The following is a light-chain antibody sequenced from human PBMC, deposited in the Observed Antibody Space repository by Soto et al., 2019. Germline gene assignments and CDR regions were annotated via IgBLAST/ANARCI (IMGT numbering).Light chain of an antibody. CDR1: QGISNY. Sequence: DIQMTQSPSSLSASVGDRVTITCRASQGISNYVAWYQQKPGKPPKLLIYAASTLQSGVPSRFSGSGSGTGFTLTINSLQPEDVATYSCQKYSSVPVFGPGTKVDIK. V-gene: IGKV1-27*01. CDR3: QKYSSVPV. CDR2: AAS. J-gene: IGKJ3*01.